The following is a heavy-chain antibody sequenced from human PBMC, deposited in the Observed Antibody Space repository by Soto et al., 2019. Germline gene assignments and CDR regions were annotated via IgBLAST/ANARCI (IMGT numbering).Heavy chain of an antibody. D-gene: IGHD3-3*01. J-gene: IGHJ4*02. V-gene: IGHV1-18*01. Sequence: QVQLVQSGAEVRKPGASVKVSCKGFGYTFTSYGITWLRQAPGQGLEWMGWISGYNGNTNYAQKLQGRVSMTTDTPTSTAYMELRSLRSDDTAVYYCARDRPYYDFWSGSAIVYWGQGSLVTVSS. CDR2: ISGYNGNT. CDR3: ARDRPYYDFWSGSAIVY. CDR1: GYTFTSYG.